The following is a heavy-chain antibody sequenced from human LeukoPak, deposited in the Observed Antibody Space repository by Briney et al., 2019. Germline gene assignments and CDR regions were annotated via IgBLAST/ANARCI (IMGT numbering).Heavy chain of an antibody. J-gene: IGHJ4*02. D-gene: IGHD4-23*01. Sequence: GGSLRLSCAASGFTFSTYSMNWVRQAPGKGLEWISYISGTGITTYYADSVKGRFTISRDNTKSSLYLHMNSLRAEDTAVYYCARDSDSDYGGDPDYWGQGTLVAVSS. V-gene: IGHV3-48*04. CDR3: ARDSDSDYGGDPDY. CDR1: GFTFSTYS. CDR2: ISGTGITT.